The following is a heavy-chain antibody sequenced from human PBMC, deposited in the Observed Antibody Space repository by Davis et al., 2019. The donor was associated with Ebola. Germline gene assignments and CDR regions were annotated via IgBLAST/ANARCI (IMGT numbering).Heavy chain of an antibody. D-gene: IGHD4-17*01. CDR1: GFTFSSYV. CDR3: ARGALGVTTRHFDY. J-gene: IGHJ4*02. Sequence: GESLKISCVASGFTFSSYVMGWVRQAPGKGLEWVSRIGGSGDTADYGDSVMGRFTISRDNSKNTLYLQMISLRAEDTATYYCARGALGVTTRHFDYWGQGTLVTVSS. CDR2: IGGSGDTA. V-gene: IGHV3-23*01.